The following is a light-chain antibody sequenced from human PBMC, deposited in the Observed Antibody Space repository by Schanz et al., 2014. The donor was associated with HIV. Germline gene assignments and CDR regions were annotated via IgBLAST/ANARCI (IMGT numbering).Light chain of an antibody. V-gene: IGKV3D-15*01. CDR1: QSVRRN. CDR2: GAS. J-gene: IGKJ1*01. Sequence: EIVLTQSPATLSVSPGERATLSCRASQSVRRNLAWYQQKPGQAPRLLIYGASTRATGIPARFSGTGSGTKLTLTISRLQSEDFATYYCQQSYSTPRTFGQGTKVEIK. CDR3: QQSYSTPRT.